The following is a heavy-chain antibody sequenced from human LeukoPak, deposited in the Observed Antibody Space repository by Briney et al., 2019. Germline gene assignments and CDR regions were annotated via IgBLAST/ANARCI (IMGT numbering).Heavy chain of an antibody. CDR3: ASAAATLTNLRLVDY. CDR1: GFTFSSYW. D-gene: IGHD4-17*01. V-gene: IGHV3-74*01. CDR2: INSDGSST. J-gene: IGHJ4*02. Sequence: PGGSLRLSCAASGFTFSSYWMHWVRQAPGKGLVWVSRINSDGSSTSYADSVKGRFTISRDNAKNTLYLQMNSLRTEDTGVYYRASAAATLTNLRLVDYWGQGTLVTVSS.